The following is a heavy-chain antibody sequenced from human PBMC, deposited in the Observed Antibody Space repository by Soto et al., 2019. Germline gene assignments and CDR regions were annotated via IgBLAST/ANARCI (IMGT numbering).Heavy chain of an antibody. V-gene: IGHV1-46*01. CDR3: ARVGYCSGGSCYFQSSDV. J-gene: IGHJ6*02. D-gene: IGHD2-15*01. CDR1: GYTFTSYY. Sequence: EASVKVSCEACGYTFTSYYMHCVRQAPEQGLEWMGIINPSGGSTSYAQKFQGRVTMTRDTSTSTVYMELSSLRSEDTAVYYCARVGYCSGGSCYFQSSDVWGQGTTVTVSS. CDR2: INPSGGST.